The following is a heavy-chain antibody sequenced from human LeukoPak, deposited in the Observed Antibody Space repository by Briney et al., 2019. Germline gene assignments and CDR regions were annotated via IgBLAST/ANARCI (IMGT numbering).Heavy chain of an antibody. CDR2: ISSNGGST. CDR3: VKDGYAYGSVFDY. CDR1: GFTFSNYA. V-gene: IGHV3-64D*06. Sequence: GGSLRLSCSASGFTFSNYAMHWVRQAPGKGLEYVSAISSNGGSTYFADSVKGRFTTSRDNSKSTLYLQMSSLRAEDTAVYYCVKDGYAYGSVFDYWGQGTLVTVSP. D-gene: IGHD3-10*01. J-gene: IGHJ4*02.